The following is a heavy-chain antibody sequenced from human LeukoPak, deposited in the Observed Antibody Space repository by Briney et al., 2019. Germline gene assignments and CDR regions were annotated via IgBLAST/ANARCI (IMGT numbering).Heavy chain of an antibody. D-gene: IGHD3-22*01. J-gene: IGHJ5*02. V-gene: IGHV3-30*18. Sequence: GGSLRLSCAASGFTFSSFGMVWVRQAPGEGLEWVAVISYDGSKTYYGHSVKGRFTISRDNSKNTLYLQMSSLRAEDTAVYYCAKETDSSGSNWFDPWGQGTLVTVSS. CDR2: ISYDGSKT. CDR1: GFTFSSFG. CDR3: AKETDSSGSNWFDP.